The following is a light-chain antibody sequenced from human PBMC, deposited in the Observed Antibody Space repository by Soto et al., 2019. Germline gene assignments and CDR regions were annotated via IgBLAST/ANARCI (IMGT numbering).Light chain of an antibody. J-gene: IGKJ2*01. Sequence: DIVLTQSPLFLPVTPGEPASISCRSSQSLSDSNDGNTYLDWYLQKPGQSPQLVIYTVSYRASGVPDRFSGSGSGTDFTLKISRVEADDVGVYYCLQRAQSPYTFGQGTKL. CDR3: LQRAQSPYT. CDR2: TVS. V-gene: IGKV2-40*01. CDR1: QSLSDSNDGNTY.